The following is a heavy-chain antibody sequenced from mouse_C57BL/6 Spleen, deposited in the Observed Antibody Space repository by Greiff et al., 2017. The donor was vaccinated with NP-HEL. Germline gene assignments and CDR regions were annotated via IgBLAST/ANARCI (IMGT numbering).Heavy chain of an antibody. V-gene: IGHV1-80*01. J-gene: IGHJ4*01. CDR1: GYAFSSYW. Sequence: QVQLQQSGAELVKPGASVKISCKASGYAFSSYWMNWVKQRPGKGLEWIGQIYPGDGDTNYNGKFKGKATLTADKSSSTAYMQLSSLTSEDSAVYYCARGAYYSHYYAMDYWGQGTSVTVSS. CDR2: IYPGDGDT. CDR3: ARGAYYSHYYAMDY. D-gene: IGHD2-12*01.